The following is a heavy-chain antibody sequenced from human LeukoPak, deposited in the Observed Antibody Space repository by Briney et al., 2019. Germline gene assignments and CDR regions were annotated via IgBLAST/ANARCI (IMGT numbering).Heavy chain of an antibody. CDR3: ATTGFEDAFDI. CDR1: GFTFSSYA. CDR2: IYSGGST. D-gene: IGHD3-10*01. J-gene: IGHJ3*02. Sequence: GGSLRLSCAASGFTFSSYAMSWVRQAPGKGLEWVSVIYSGGSTYYADSVKGRFTISRDNSKNTLYLQMNILRVEDTAVYYCATTGFEDAFDIWGQGTMVTVSS. V-gene: IGHV3-66*01.